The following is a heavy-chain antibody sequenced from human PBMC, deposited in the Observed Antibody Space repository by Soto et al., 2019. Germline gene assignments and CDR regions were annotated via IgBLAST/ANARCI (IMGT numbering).Heavy chain of an antibody. J-gene: IGHJ4*02. D-gene: IGHD6-6*01. CDR1: GFTFSSYG. CDR2: IWYDGSNK. Sequence: QVQLVESGGGVVQPGRSLRLSCAASGFTFSSYGMHWVRQAPGKGLECVAVIWYDGSNKYYADSVKGRFTISRDNSKNTLYLQMNSLRAEDTAVYYCARWSIAAGDYWGQGTLVTVAS. V-gene: IGHV3-33*01. CDR3: ARWSIAAGDY.